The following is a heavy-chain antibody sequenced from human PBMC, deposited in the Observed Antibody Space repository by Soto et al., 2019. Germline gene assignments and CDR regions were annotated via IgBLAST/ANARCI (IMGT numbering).Heavy chain of an antibody. J-gene: IGHJ4*02. Sequence: PSETLSLTCTVSGGSISSYYWSWIRQPPGKGLEWIGYIYYSGSTNYNPSLKSRVTISVDTSKNQFSLKLSSVTAADTAVYYCAREEGYYDSLDYWGQGTLVTVSS. CDR2: IYYSGST. CDR1: GGSISSYY. CDR3: AREEGYYDSLDY. V-gene: IGHV4-59*01. D-gene: IGHD3-22*01.